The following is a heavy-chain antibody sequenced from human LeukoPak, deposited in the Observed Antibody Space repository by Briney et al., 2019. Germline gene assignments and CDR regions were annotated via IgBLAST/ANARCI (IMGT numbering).Heavy chain of an antibody. Sequence: SETLSLTCTVSGGSVSSGSYYWSWIRQPPGKGLEWTGYIYYSGSTTYNPSLKSRVTISVDTSKNQFSLKLSSVTAADTAVYYCARDDSSGVVEYWGQGTLVTVSS. V-gene: IGHV4-61*01. CDR1: GGSVSSGSYY. D-gene: IGHD3-22*01. CDR2: IYYSGST. CDR3: ARDDSSGVVEY. J-gene: IGHJ4*02.